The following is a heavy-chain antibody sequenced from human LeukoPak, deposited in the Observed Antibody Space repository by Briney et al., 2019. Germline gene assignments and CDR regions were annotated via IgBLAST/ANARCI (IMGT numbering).Heavy chain of an antibody. CDR2: ISSSSSYI. D-gene: IGHD3-10*01. J-gene: IGHJ4*02. Sequence: GGSLRLSCAASEFTFSSYSMNWVRQAPGKGLECVSSISSSSSYIYYADSVKGRFTISRDNAKNSLYLQMNSLSAEDTAVYFCARGSYASGSYTFDYWGQGTLVTVSS. CDR3: ARGSYASGSYTFDY. CDR1: EFTFSSYS. V-gene: IGHV3-21*01.